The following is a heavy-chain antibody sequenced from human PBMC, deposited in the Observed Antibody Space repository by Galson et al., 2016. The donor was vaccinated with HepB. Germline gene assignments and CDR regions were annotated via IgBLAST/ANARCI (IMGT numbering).Heavy chain of an antibody. Sequence: SLRLSCAASGFTVSNNYMRWVRQAPGKGLEWVSLIYSGGSTYYADSVKGRFTISRDSSKNTLYLQMNSLRAEDTAVYYCASLKYSSGWYLEGTSWFDPWGQGTLVTVSS. CDR3: ASLKYSSGWYLEGTSWFDP. D-gene: IGHD6-19*01. V-gene: IGHV3-66*01. CDR1: GFTVSNNY. CDR2: IYSGGST. J-gene: IGHJ5*02.